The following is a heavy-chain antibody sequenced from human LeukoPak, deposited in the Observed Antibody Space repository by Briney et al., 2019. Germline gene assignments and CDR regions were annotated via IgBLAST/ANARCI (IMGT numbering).Heavy chain of an antibody. J-gene: IGHJ5*02. CDR3: ARDPPQVGATPSLT. D-gene: IGHD1-26*01. CDR1: GFTFSSYS. CDR2: ISSSSTI. Sequence: PGGSLRLSCAASGFTFSSYSMNWVRQAPGKGLEWVSYISSSSTIYYADSVKGRFTISRDNAKNSLYLQMNSLRDEDTAVYYCARDPPQVGATPSLTWGQGTLVTVSS. V-gene: IGHV3-48*02.